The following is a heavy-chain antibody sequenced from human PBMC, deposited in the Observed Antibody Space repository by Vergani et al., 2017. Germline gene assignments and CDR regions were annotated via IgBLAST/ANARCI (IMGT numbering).Heavy chain of an antibody. CDR1: GYSFTNYW. Sequence: EVQLVQSGAEVKKPGESLKISCQISGYSFTNYWIGWVRQMPGKGLEWMGIIHPADSDTRYSPSFQGQVTISVDKSISTAYLQRSSLRASDSAMYYCAILYGRDSSGSKYFDYWGQGTLVTGSS. D-gene: IGHD3-22*01. V-gene: IGHV5-51*01. CDR3: AILYGRDSSGSKYFDY. J-gene: IGHJ4*02. CDR2: IHPADSDT.